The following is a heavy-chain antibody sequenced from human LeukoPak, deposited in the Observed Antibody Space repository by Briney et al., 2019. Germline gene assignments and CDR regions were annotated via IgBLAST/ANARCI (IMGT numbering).Heavy chain of an antibody. D-gene: IGHD3-10*01. Sequence: ASVKVSCKASGYTFTSYGISWVRQAPGQGLEWMGWISAYNGNTNYAQKLQGRVTMTTDTSTSTAYMELRSLRSDDTAVYYCARDARWFGELYPNPDFDYWGQGTLVTVSS. CDR1: GYTFTSYG. J-gene: IGHJ4*02. CDR3: ARDARWFGELYPNPDFDY. CDR2: ISAYNGNT. V-gene: IGHV1-18*01.